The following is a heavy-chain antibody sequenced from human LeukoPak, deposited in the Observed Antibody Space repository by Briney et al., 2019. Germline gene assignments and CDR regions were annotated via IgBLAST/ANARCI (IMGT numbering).Heavy chain of an antibody. V-gene: IGHV4-59*01. CDR3: ARGSRELYYFDY. D-gene: IGHD1-7*01. J-gene: IGHJ4*02. Sequence: PSETLSLTCTVSGGSISSYYWSWIRQPPGKGLEWIGYIYYSGSTKYNPSLKSRVTISVDASKTQFSLNLNSVTAADTAVYYCARGSRELYYFDYWGQGTLVTVSS. CDR2: IYYSGST. CDR1: GGSISSYY.